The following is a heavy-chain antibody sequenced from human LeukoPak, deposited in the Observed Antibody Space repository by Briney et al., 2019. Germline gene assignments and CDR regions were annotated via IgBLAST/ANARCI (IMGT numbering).Heavy chain of an antibody. V-gene: IGHV7-4-1*02. J-gene: IGHJ4*02. CDR3: ARGQSPIYYDFWTS. D-gene: IGHD3-3*01. Sequence: ASVKVSCKASGYTFTTYAMNWVRQAPGQGLGWMGWINTNTGNPTYAQGLTGRFVVSLDTSVSTAYLQISSLKAEDTAVYYCARGQSPIYYDFWTSWGQGTLVTVSS. CDR2: INTNTGNP. CDR1: GYTFTTYA.